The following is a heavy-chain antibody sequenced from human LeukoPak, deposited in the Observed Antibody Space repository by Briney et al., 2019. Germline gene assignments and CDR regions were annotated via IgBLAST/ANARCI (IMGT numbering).Heavy chain of an antibody. J-gene: IGHJ6*03. Sequence: QPGGSLRLSCAASGFTFSSYGMHWVRQAPGKGLEWVAFIRYDGSNKYYADSVKGRFTISRDNSKNTLYLQMNSLRAEDTAVYYCAKASRISGYCSGGSCRYYYYYMDVWGKGTTVAVSS. D-gene: IGHD2-15*01. V-gene: IGHV3-30*02. CDR3: AKASRISGYCSGGSCRYYYYYMDV. CDR2: IRYDGSNK. CDR1: GFTFSSYG.